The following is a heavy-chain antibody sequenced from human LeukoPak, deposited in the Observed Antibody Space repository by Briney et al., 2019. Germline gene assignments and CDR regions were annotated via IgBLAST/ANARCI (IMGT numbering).Heavy chain of an antibody. CDR2: ISGSGGST. D-gene: IGHD5-18*01. V-gene: IGHV3-23*01. CDR1: GFTFSSYA. Sequence: GGSLRLSCAASGFTFSSYAMSWVRQAPGKGLEWVSAISGSGGSTYYADSVKGRFTISRDNSKNTLYLQMNSLRAEDTAVYYCARDRGTAMAFTPSTPANHYGMDVWGQGTTVTVSS. J-gene: IGHJ6*02. CDR3: ARDRGTAMAFTPSTPANHYGMDV.